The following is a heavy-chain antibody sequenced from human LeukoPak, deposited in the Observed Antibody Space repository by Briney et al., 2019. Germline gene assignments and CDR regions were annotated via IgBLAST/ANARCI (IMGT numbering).Heavy chain of an antibody. CDR1: GYTFTGYY. D-gene: IGHD3-3*01. CDR3: ARGLLRRGYDFWSGYYPGGYYYYMDV. V-gene: IGHV1-2*02. J-gene: IGHJ6*03. CDR2: INPNSGGT. Sequence: GASVKVSCKASGYTFTGYYMHWVRQAPGQGLEWMGWINPNSGGTNYAQKFQGRVTMTRDTSISTAYMELSRLRSDDTAVYYCARGLLRRGYDFWSGYYPGGYYYYMDVWGKGTTVTVSS.